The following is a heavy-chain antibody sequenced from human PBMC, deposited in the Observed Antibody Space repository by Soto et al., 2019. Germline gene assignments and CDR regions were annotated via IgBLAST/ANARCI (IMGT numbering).Heavy chain of an antibody. J-gene: IGHJ6*03. V-gene: IGHV4-59*01. CDR2: IYYSGST. CDR3: ARSVYERDYYYYYMDV. Sequence: PSETLSLTCTVSGGSISSYYWSRIRQPPGKGLEWIGYIYYSGSTNYNPSLKSRVTISVDTSKNQFSLKLSSVTAADTAVYYCARSVYERDYYYYYMDVWGKGITVTVSS. CDR1: GGSISSYY. D-gene: IGHD5-12*01.